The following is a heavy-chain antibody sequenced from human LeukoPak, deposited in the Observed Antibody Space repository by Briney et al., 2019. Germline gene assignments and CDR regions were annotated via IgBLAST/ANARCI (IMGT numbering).Heavy chain of an antibody. CDR1: GGSISSYY. D-gene: IGHD6-19*01. CDR3: ARLATAGYLNY. CDR2: ISHGGST. V-gene: IGHV4-59*08. Sequence: SSETLSLTCTVSGGSISSYYWSWIRQPPGKGLEWIGYISHGGSTNYNPSLKSRVTISVDTSKKQFSLRVNSVTAADTAVYYCARLATAGYLNYWGQGTLDAVSS. J-gene: IGHJ4*02.